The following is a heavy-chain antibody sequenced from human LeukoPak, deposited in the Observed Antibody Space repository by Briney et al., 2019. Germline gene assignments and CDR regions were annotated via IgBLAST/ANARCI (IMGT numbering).Heavy chain of an antibody. V-gene: IGHV1-18*01. CDR1: GSSFTNYG. J-gene: IGHJ4*02. Sequence: GASVKVSCKASGSSFTNYGISWVRQAPGQGLEWMGWIIAYNGYTHFAQKFQGRVTMTTDISTSTAYMELRSLRSDDTAVYYCARGFPPRRNYDSSGYYSYYFDHWGQGTLVTVSS. CDR2: IIAYNGYT. D-gene: IGHD3-22*01. CDR3: ARGFPPRRNYDSSGYYSYYFDH.